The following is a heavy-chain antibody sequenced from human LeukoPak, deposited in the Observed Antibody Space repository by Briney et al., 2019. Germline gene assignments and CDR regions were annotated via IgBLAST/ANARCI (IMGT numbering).Heavy chain of an antibody. D-gene: IGHD6-25*01. CDR2: ISSSGSTI. CDR3: GLRGGFDY. J-gene: IGHJ4*02. CDR1: GFTFSSYE. V-gene: IGHV3-48*03. Sequence: GGSLTLSCAASGFTFSSYELNWVRRAPGKGREGVSYISSSGSTIYYADSVKGRFTISRDNAKNSLYLQMNSLRAEGTAVYYCGLRGGFDYWGEGTLVTVSS.